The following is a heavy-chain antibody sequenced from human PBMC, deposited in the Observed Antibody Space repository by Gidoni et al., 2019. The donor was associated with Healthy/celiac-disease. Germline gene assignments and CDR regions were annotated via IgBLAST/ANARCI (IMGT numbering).Heavy chain of an antibody. Sequence: QVQLQESGPGLVQPSDTLSLTCTVSCGSISSSYWSWIRQPPGKGLGWIGYIYYSGSTNYNPSLKSLVTISVDTSKNPFSLKLSSVTAADTAVYYGAMYSPRNWFDPWGQGTLVNVSS. CDR3: AMYSPRNWFDP. CDR2: IYYSGST. D-gene: IGHD4-4*01. J-gene: IGHJ5*02. V-gene: IGHV4-59*01. CDR1: CGSISSSY.